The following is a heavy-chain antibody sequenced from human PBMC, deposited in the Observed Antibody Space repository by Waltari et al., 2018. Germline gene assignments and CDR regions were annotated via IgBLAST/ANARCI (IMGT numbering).Heavy chain of an antibody. CDR3: ASPRRGTAFDI. CDR2: INQDGNDK. V-gene: IGHV3-7*02. Sequence: EVQLVESGGGLVQPGGALRLSCIGSGFTFRSYWMSWVRQAPGKGLEWVVSINQDGNDKYYVAAVKGRFNISRDNAKNSLFLQMDSLRADDTSIFFCASPRRGTAFDIWGQGTVVTVST. CDR1: GFTFRSYW. D-gene: IGHD3-16*01. J-gene: IGHJ3*02.